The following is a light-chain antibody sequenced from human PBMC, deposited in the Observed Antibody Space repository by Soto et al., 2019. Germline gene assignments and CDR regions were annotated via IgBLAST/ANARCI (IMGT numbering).Light chain of an antibody. Sequence: QSALTQPASVSGSPGQSITISCTGTSRDVGAHNFVSWYQQHPGKAPKLIFYEISNRPPGLSDRFSGSKSGTTASLTISGLQAEDEADYFCSSYTTNKTLLFGGGTKVTVL. CDR2: EIS. V-gene: IGLV2-14*01. CDR3: SSYTTNKTLL. J-gene: IGLJ2*01. CDR1: SRDVGAHNF.